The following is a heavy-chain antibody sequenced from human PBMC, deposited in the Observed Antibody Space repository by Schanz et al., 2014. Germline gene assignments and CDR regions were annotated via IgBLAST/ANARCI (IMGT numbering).Heavy chain of an antibody. V-gene: IGHV3-23*04. Sequence: EVQLVESGGGLVQPGGSLRLSCAASGFTFSSYAMSWVRQAPGKGLEWVSALSGSGTSTYYADSVKGRFTISRDNSKNTLYLQMNSLRAEDTAVYYCARRYSGRYCFDYWGQGTLVAVSS. D-gene: IGHD1-26*01. CDR2: LSGSGTST. J-gene: IGHJ4*02. CDR1: GFTFSSYA. CDR3: ARRYSGRYCFDY.